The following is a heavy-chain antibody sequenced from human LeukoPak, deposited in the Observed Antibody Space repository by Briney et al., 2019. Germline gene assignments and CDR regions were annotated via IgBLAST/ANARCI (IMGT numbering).Heavy chain of an antibody. CDR1: GFTFSNYD. CDR3: ARDLSAGYNSNWYDY. V-gene: IGHV3-13*01. Sequence: GESLRLSCAASGFTFSNYDMHWVRQATGKGLEWVSAIGTAGDTYYPGSVKGRFTISRENAKNSLYLQMNSLRAEDTAVYYCARDLSAGYNSNWYDYWGQGTLATVSS. J-gene: IGHJ5*01. CDR2: IGTAGDT. D-gene: IGHD6-13*01.